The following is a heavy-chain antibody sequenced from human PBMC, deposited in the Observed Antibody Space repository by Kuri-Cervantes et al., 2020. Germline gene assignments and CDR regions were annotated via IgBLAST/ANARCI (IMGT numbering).Heavy chain of an antibody. J-gene: IGHJ6*02. CDR1: GFTFSSYG. D-gene: IGHD3-10*01. Sequence: GGSLRLSCAASGFTFSSYGMHWVRQAPGKGLEWVAVIWYDGSNKYYADSVKGRFTISRDNAKNSLYLQMNSLRAEDTAVYYCEKGGFGELLGYYGMDVWGQGTTVTVSS. V-gene: IGHV3-33*03. CDR3: EKGGFGELLGYYGMDV. CDR2: IWYDGSNK.